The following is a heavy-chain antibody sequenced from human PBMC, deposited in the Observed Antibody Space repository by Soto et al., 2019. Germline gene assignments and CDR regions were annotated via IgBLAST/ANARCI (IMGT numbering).Heavy chain of an antibody. J-gene: IGHJ4*02. V-gene: IGHV5-10-1*01. D-gene: IGHD3-22*01. CDR2: IDPSDSYT. CDR3: ARYYDSSYQPRYFDY. CDR1: GYSFTSYW. Sequence: PGESLKISCKGSGYSFTSYWISWVRQMPGKGLEWMGRIDPSDSYTNYSPSFQGHVTISADKSISTAYLQWSSLKASDTAMYYCARYYDSSYQPRYFDYWGQGTLVTVSS.